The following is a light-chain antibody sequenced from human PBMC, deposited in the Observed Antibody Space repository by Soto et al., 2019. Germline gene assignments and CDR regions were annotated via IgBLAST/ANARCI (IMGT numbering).Light chain of an antibody. J-gene: IGLJ1*01. CDR1: KNDIGVYDF. Sequence: QSALTQPPSASGSPGQSVTISCTGTKNDIGVYDFVSWYQHHPGKAPRLIIYEVVQRPSGVPDRFSGSKSGNTASLTVSGLQAADEADYHCSSYTTSSTRVFGTGTKLTVL. V-gene: IGLV2-8*01. CDR2: EVV. CDR3: SSYTTSSTRV.